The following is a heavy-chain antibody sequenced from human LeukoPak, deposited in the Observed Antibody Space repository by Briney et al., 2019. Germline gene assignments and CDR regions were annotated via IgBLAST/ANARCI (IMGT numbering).Heavy chain of an antibody. V-gene: IGHV3-33*05. J-gene: IGHJ4*02. Sequence: GGSLRPSCAASGFIFSSDDMHWFRQAPAKGLEWLAGIQSNGRNKYYVDSVKGRFAISRDNSKSTLYLQVNSLRVEDTALYYCARESEGGTGTSCPDYWGQGTLVTVSS. CDR2: IQSNGRNK. D-gene: IGHD2-2*01. CDR3: ARESEGGTGTSCPDY. CDR1: GFIFSSDD.